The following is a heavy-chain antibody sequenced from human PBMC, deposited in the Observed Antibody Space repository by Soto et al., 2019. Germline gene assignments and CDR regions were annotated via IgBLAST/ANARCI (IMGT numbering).Heavy chain of an antibody. J-gene: IGHJ5*01. Sequence: QVHLQESGPGLVKPSETLSLTCTVSGASIGSYYWSWIRQPPGKALEWIGYIYDSGSTTYNPSLKSRVTMSVDTSKNQFALKLRFVTAADTAVYYCARDRNYGGADPWGQGTLVTDSS. D-gene: IGHD3-10*01. CDR1: GASIGSYY. CDR2: IYDSGST. CDR3: ARDRNYGGADP. V-gene: IGHV4-59*01.